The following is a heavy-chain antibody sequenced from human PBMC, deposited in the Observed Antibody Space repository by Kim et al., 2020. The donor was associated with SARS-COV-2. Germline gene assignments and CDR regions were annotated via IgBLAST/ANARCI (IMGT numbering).Heavy chain of an antibody. Sequence: GGSLRLSCAASGFTFSDYFMDWVRQAPGKGLEWVGRSKNIAYTYTTEYVASVKGRFTISRDDSKNSLYLQMNSLETEDTAVYYCTASPRRSGYYYMGDYWGQGTLVTVSS. CDR1: GFTFSDYF. CDR2: SKNIAYTYTT. V-gene: IGHV3-72*01. CDR3: TASPRRSGYYYMGDY. J-gene: IGHJ4*02. D-gene: IGHD3-22*01.